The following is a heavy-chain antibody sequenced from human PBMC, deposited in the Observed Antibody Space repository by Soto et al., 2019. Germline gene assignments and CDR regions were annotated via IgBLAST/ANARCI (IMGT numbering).Heavy chain of an antibody. CDR1: GGSISIYY. D-gene: IGHD4-17*01. CDR3: ARDDYGDYDWYFDL. J-gene: IGHJ2*01. Sequence: SETQSLTGTVSGGSISIYYGSLIRHPAGKGLEWIGRIYTSGSTNYNPSLKSRVTMSVDTSKNQFSLKLSSVTAADTAVYYCARDDYGDYDWYFDLWGRGTLVTASS. CDR2: IYTSGST. V-gene: IGHV4-4*07.